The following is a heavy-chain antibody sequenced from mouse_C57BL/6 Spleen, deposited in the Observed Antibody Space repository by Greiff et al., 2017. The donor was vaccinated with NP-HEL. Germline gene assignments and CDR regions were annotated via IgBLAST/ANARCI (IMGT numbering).Heavy chain of an antibody. V-gene: IGHV5-9-1*02. CDR2: ISSGGDYI. Sequence: EVQGVESGEGLVKPGGSLKLSCAASGFTFSSYAMSWVRQTPEKRLEWVAYISSGGDYIYYADTVKGRFTISRDNARNTLYLQMSSLKSEDTAMYYCTRAGVYYGSSLYYFDYWGQGTTLTVSS. J-gene: IGHJ2*01. CDR1: GFTFSSYA. D-gene: IGHD1-1*01. CDR3: TRAGVYYGSSLYYFDY.